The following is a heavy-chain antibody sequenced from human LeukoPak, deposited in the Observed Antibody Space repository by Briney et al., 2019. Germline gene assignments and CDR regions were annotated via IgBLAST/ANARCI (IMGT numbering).Heavy chain of an antibody. CDR1: GFTFSSYG. V-gene: IGHV3-30*02. D-gene: IGHD6-13*01. CDR2: IRYDGSNK. J-gene: IGHJ4*02. Sequence: PGGSLRLSCAASGFTFSSYGMHWVRQAPGKGLEWVAFIRYDGSNKYYADSVKGRFTISRDNAKNSLYLQMNSLRAEDTAVYYCARVEGGSWYLDYWGQGTLVTVSS. CDR3: ARVEGGSWYLDY.